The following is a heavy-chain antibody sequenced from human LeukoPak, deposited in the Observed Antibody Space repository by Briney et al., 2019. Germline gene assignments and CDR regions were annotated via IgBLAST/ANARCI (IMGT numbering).Heavy chain of an antibody. D-gene: IGHD3-22*01. J-gene: IGHJ3*02. CDR3: AKARGLIGGAFDI. CDR2: ISWDGDTT. Sequence: GGSLRLSCAASGFTFDDYVMHWVRQAPGKGLEWVSLISWDGDTTYYADSVKGRFTSSRDNSKNSLFLQMNSLRTEDTALYYCAKARGLIGGAFDIWGQGTMVTVSS. V-gene: IGHV3-43*01. CDR1: GFTFDDYV.